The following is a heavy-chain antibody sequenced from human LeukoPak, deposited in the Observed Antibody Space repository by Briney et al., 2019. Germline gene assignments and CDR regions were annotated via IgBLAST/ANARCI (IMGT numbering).Heavy chain of an antibody. J-gene: IGHJ4*02. D-gene: IGHD1-26*01. CDR2: ISGSGGST. V-gene: IGHV3-23*01. Sequence: GGSLRLSCAASGFTFSSYAMSWVRQAPGKGLEWVSGISGSGGSTDYADSVKGRFTISRDNSKNTLYLQMNSLRAEDTAVYYCARGTHKWELANRFDFWGQGTLVTVSS. CDR1: GFTFSSYA. CDR3: ARGTHKWELANRFDF.